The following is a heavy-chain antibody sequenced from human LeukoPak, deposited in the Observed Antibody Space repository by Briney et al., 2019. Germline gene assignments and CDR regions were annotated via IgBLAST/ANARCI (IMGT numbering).Heavy chain of an antibody. J-gene: IGHJ4*02. CDR3: ARRYCHGSGSYALDY. Sequence: SETLSLTCTVSGGSISSSSYYWGWIRQPPGKGLEWIGSIYYSGSTYYNPSLKSRVTISVDTSKNQFSLKLSSVTAADTAVYYCARRYCHGSGSYALDYWGQGTLVTVSS. CDR1: GGSISSSSYY. CDR2: IYYSGST. V-gene: IGHV4-39*07. D-gene: IGHD3-10*01.